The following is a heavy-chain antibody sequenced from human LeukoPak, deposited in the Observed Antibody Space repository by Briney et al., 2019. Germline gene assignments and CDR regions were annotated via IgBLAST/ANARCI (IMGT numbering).Heavy chain of an antibody. CDR2: INPSGGST. CDR3: ARPRDCSSTSCYNVAFDI. V-gene: IGHV1-46*01. D-gene: IGHD2-2*02. CDR1: GYTFTGYY. J-gene: IGHJ3*02. Sequence: ASVKVSCKASGYTFTGYYMHWVRQAPGQGLEWMGIINPSGGSTSYAQKFQGRVTMTRDMSTSTVYMELSSLRSEDTAVYYCARPRDCSSTSCYNVAFDIWGQGTMVTVSS.